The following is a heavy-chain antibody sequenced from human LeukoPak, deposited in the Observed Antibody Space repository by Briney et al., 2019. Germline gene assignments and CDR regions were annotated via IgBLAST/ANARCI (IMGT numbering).Heavy chain of an antibody. CDR3: ARHSTHGSGSYCTWFDP. J-gene: IGHJ5*02. CDR2: INHSGST. V-gene: IGHV4-34*01. D-gene: IGHD3-10*01. CDR1: GGSFSGYY. Sequence: SETLSLTCAVYGGSFSGYYWSWIRQPPGKGLEWIGEINHSGSTNYNPSLKSRVTISVDTSKNQFSLKLSSVTAADTAVYYCARHSTHGSGSYCTWFDPWGQGTLVTVSS.